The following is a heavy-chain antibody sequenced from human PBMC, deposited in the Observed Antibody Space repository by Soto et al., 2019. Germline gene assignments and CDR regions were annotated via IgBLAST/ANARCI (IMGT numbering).Heavy chain of an antibody. D-gene: IGHD1-26*01. J-gene: IGHJ3*01. CDR2: ISVYNGDT. V-gene: IGHV1-18*01. CDR1: GYSFTTYG. CDR3: ARDRRDSVADRRSFDV. Sequence: QVQLVQSGAEVMKPGASVRVSCKASGYSFTTYGISWVRQAPGQGLEYMGWISVYNGDTNYAQKLQGRVTMTTDTSTSTSYRELRRLRSDDTAIYYCARDRRDSVADRRSFDVWGQGTMVTVSS.